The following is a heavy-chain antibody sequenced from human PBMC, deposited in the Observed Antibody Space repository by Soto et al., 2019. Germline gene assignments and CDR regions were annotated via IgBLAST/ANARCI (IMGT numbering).Heavy chain of an antibody. J-gene: IGHJ5*02. CDR2: IFSNDEK. CDR3: ARISRSYWRWFDP. CDR1: GFSLSNARMG. Sequence: QVTLKESGLVLVKPTETLTLICTVSGFSLSNARMGVSWIRQPPGKALEWLAHIFSNDEKSYSTSLKSRLTISKDTSKRQVVLTMSNMDPVDTATYYCARISRSYWRWFDPWGQGTLVTVSS. V-gene: IGHV2-26*01. D-gene: IGHD1-26*01.